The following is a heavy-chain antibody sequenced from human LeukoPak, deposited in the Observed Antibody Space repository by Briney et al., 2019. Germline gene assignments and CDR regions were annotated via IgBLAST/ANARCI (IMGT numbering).Heavy chain of an antibody. CDR3: ARAAVAYGMDV. V-gene: IGHV4-30-4*01. D-gene: IGHD6-19*01. Sequence: SETLSLTCTVSGGSISSGDYYWSWIRQPPGKGLEWIGYIYYSGSTYYNPSLKSRVTISVDTSKNQFSLKLSSVTAADTAVYYCARAAVAYGMDVGGQGTRVTVSS. J-gene: IGHJ6*02. CDR1: GGSISSGDYY. CDR2: IYYSGST.